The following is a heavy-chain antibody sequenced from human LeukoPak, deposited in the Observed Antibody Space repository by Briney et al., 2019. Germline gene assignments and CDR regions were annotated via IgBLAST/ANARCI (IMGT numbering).Heavy chain of an antibody. CDR1: GFTFSNYG. D-gene: IGHD6-19*01. J-gene: IGHJ4*02. V-gene: IGHV3-23*01. Sequence: GESLRLSCAASGFTFSNYGMNWVSQPPGKGLEWVSGIGGSGGSTYSADSVKGRFIISRDNSKNTLYLQMNSLRAEDTAVYYCAKLVAVAGRNYWGQGTLVTVSS. CDR2: IGGSGGST. CDR3: AKLVAVAGRNY.